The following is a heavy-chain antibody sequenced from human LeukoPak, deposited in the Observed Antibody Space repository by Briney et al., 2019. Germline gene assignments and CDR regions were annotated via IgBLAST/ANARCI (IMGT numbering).Heavy chain of an antibody. Sequence: GGSLRLSCAASGFTFSNFAMHWVRQAPGKGLEWVAFMRYDGTNKYYRDSVKGRFTISRDNSKNTLYLQMNSLRADDTAVYYCAKDNQAYSSGWYLDTFDMWGQGTMVTVSS. V-gene: IGHV3-30*02. CDR2: MRYDGTNK. CDR3: AKDNQAYSSGWYLDTFDM. CDR1: GFTFSNFA. J-gene: IGHJ3*02. D-gene: IGHD6-19*01.